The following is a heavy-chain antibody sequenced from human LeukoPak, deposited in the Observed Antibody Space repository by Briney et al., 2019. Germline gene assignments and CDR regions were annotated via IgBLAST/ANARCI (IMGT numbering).Heavy chain of an antibody. V-gene: IGHV4-59*08. Sequence: SETLSLTCAVYGGSFSRYYWSWIRQSPGKTLQWIGNVYFNGDTNFNPSLKSRVTISVDTSNNQFSLKLTSVTAADTAVYYCARQFGLMRSYRHLDHWGPGILVTVSA. CDR2: VYFNGDT. CDR1: GGSFSRYY. J-gene: IGHJ4*02. CDR3: ARQFGLMRSYRHLDH. D-gene: IGHD3/OR15-3a*01.